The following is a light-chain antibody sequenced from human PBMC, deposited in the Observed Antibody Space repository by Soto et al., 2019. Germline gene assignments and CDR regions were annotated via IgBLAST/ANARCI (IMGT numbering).Light chain of an antibody. V-gene: IGLV2-23*02. Sequence: QSVLTQPASVSGSPGQSITISCTGTSSDVGTYDLVSWYQQLPGKVPKLLIYEVNKRPSGFSNRFSGSKSGNTASLTISGLQAEDEADYYCCAYAGSRTSYVFGSGTKVTVL. CDR2: EVN. CDR3: CAYAGSRTSYV. CDR1: SSDVGTYDL. J-gene: IGLJ1*01.